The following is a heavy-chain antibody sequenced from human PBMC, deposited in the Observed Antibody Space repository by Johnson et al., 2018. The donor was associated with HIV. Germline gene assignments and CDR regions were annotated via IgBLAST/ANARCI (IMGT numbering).Heavy chain of an antibody. J-gene: IGHJ3*02. CDR1: GITVSSNY. D-gene: IGHD2-15*01. CDR2: IYSGGGT. Sequence: VLLVESGGGLVQPGGSLRLSCAASGITVSSNYMSWVRQAPGKGLEWVSVIYSGGGTYYADSVKGRFTMSRDNSKNTLYLQMNSLRAEDTAVYYCARECSGGSCYPLDHDAFDIWGQETMVTVS. V-gene: IGHV3-66*02. CDR3: ARECSGGSCYPLDHDAFDI.